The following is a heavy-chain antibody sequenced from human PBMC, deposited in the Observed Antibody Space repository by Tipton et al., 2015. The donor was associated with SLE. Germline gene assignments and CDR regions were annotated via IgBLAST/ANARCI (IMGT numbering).Heavy chain of an antibody. CDR1: GGSLNNHF. CDR3: ARAHIVVVPTATKGWFDP. D-gene: IGHD2-2*01. V-gene: IGHV4-4*07. J-gene: IGHJ5*02. CDR2: VSPSGGT. Sequence: TLSLTCTVSGGSLNNHFCSWIRQSAGKGLEWIGRVSPSGGTNYNPSLKSRVTISVDTSKNQISLELSSVTAADTAVYFCARAHIVVVPTATKGWFDPWGQGTLVTVSS.